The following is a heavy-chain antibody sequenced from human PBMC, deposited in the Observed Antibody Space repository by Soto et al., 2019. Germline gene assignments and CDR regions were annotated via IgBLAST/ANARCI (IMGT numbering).Heavy chain of an antibody. Sequence: QVQLVESGGGVVQPGRSLRLSCAASGFTFSSYGMHWVRQAPGKGLEWMAVIWYDGSNKYYADSVKGRFTISRDNSKNTLYLQMNSLRAEDTAVYYCARDYGDYVHAFDIWGQGTMVTVSS. V-gene: IGHV3-33*01. J-gene: IGHJ3*02. CDR3: ARDYGDYVHAFDI. D-gene: IGHD4-17*01. CDR1: GFTFSSYG. CDR2: IWYDGSNK.